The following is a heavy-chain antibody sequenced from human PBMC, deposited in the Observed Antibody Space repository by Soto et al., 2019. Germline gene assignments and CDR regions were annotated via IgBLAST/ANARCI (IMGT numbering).Heavy chain of an antibody. D-gene: IGHD4-17*01. CDR3: ARGGAYGDYRSDY. Sequence: EVQLVESGGGLVQPGGSLRLSCEASGFTFSIYWMHWVRQVPGKGLVWVSRISAGGNYTSNADFVKGRFTVSRDNAKNTLYLQMDSLSPEDTAVYFCARGGAYGDYRSDYWGQGALVTVSS. V-gene: IGHV3-74*01. CDR2: ISAGGNYT. CDR1: GFTFSIYW. J-gene: IGHJ4*02.